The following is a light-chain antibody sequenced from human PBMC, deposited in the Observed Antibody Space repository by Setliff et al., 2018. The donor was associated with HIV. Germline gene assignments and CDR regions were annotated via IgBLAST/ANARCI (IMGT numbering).Light chain of an antibody. CDR2: DVS. J-gene: IGLJ1*01. CDR1: SSDVGGYNH. CDR3: SSFTSSSTYGSYTSSSTYV. Sequence: QSALAQPVSVSGSPGQSITISCTGTSSDVGGYNHVSWYQQHPDKAPKLMIYDVSSRPSGVSNRFSGSKSANTASLTISGLQAEDEADYYCSSFTSSSTYGSYTSSSTYVFGIGTKVTV. V-gene: IGLV2-14*03.